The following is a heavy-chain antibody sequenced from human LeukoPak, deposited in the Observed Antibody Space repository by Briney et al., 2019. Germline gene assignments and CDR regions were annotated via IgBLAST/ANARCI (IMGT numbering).Heavy chain of an antibody. CDR1: GGSISSYY. CDR3: ARNMGPCGGDCSAIMG. Sequence: SETLSLTCTVSGGSISSYYWSWIRQPPGKGLEWIGYIYYSGSTNYNPSLKSRVTISVETSKKQFSLKLSSVTAADTAVYYCARNMGPCGGDCSAIMGWGQGTLVTVSS. J-gene: IGHJ4*02. D-gene: IGHD2-21*02. CDR2: IYYSGST. V-gene: IGHV4-59*01.